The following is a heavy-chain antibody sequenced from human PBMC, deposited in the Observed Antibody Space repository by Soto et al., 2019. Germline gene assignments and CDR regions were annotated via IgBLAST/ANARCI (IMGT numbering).Heavy chain of an antibody. D-gene: IGHD3-22*01. V-gene: IGHV4-34*01. Sequence: QVQLQQWGAGLLKPSETLSLTCAVYGGSFSGYYWSWIRQPPGKGLELIGEINHSGSTNYNPSLKRRVSISVDTSKNLFSLKLSSVTAADTAVYYCARVTYYYDSSGYTGRSAFDIWGQGTMVTVSS. CDR3: ARVTYYYDSSGYTGRSAFDI. CDR1: GGSFSGYY. J-gene: IGHJ3*02. CDR2: INHSGST.